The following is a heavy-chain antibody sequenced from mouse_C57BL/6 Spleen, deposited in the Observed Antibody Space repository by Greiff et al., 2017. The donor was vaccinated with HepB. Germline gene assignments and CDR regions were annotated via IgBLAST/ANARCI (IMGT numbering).Heavy chain of an antibody. D-gene: IGHD2-2*01. Sequence: QVQLQQPGAELVKPGASVKLSCKASGYTFTSYWMHWVKQRPGQGLEWIGMIHPNSGSTNYNEKFKSKATLTVDKSSSTAYMQLSSLTSEDSAVYYCARVSTMVAYAMDYWGQGTSVTVSS. J-gene: IGHJ4*01. V-gene: IGHV1-64*01. CDR2: IHPNSGST. CDR1: GYTFTSYW. CDR3: ARVSTMVAYAMDY.